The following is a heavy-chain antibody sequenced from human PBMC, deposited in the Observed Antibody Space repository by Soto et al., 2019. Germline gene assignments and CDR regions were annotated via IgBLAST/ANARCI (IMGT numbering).Heavy chain of an antibody. D-gene: IGHD5-18*01. CDR2: MNPNSGNT. Sequence: GASVKVSCKASGYTFTSYDINCVRQATGQGLEWMGWMNPNSGNTGYAQKFQGRVTMTRNTSISTAYMELGSLRSEDTAVYCCARGNSYGVYYYYGMDVWGQGTTVTVSS. CDR1: GYTFTSYD. V-gene: IGHV1-8*01. CDR3: ARGNSYGVYYYYGMDV. J-gene: IGHJ6*02.